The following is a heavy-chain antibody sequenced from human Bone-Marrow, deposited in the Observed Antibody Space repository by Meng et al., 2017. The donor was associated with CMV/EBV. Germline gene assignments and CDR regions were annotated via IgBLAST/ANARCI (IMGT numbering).Heavy chain of an antibody. D-gene: IGHD6-13*01. CDR3: AGDEGTYGGSWYWQS. J-gene: IGHJ5*02. CDR1: GFTFSSYG. V-gene: IGHV3-30*02. CDR2: IRYDGSNK. Sequence: GESLKISCAASGFTFSSYGMHWVRQAPGKGLEWVAFIRYDGSNKYYADSVKGRFTISRDNSKNTLYLQMNSLRAEDTALYYCAGDEGTYGGSWYWQSWGQGTLVTVSS.